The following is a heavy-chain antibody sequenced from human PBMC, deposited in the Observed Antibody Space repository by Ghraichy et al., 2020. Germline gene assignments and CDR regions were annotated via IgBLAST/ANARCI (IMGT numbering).Heavy chain of an antibody. D-gene: IGHD6-13*01. Sequence: SETLSLTCAVYGGSFSGYYWSWIRQPPGKGLEWIGEINHSGSTNYNPSLKSRVTISVDTSKNQFSLKLSSVTAADTAVYYCARALRPSLYISFDYWGQGTLVTVSS. CDR3: ARALRPSLYISFDY. CDR1: GGSFSGYY. J-gene: IGHJ4*02. V-gene: IGHV4-34*01. CDR2: INHSGST.